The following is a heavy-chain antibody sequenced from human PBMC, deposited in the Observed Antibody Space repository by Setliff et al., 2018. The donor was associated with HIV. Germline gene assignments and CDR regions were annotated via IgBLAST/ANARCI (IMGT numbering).Heavy chain of an antibody. V-gene: IGHV4-61*01. J-gene: IGHJ4*02. CDR1: GDSVTSGNYR. CDR2: ISDNGNT. Sequence: PSETLSLTCAVSGDSVTSGNYRWSWIRQPPGKGLEWISFISDNGNTKYHPSLLRRVTISLDTSKNQFSLKLTSVTAADTAVYYCARYSPRGYTLTGPYWGQGTLVTVSS. CDR3: ARYSPRGYTLTGPY. D-gene: IGHD6-25*01.